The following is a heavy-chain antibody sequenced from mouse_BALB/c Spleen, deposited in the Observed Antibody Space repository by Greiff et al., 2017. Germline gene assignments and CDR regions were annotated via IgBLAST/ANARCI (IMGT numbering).Heavy chain of an antibody. V-gene: IGHV5-6*01. J-gene: IGHJ2*01. CDR3: ARHEGTAHYFDY. Sequence: EVKLMESGGDLVKPGGSLKLSCAASGFTFSSYGMSWVRQTPDKRLEWVATISSGGSYTYYPDSVKGRFTISRDNAKNTLYLQMSSPKSEDTAMYYCARHEGTAHYFDYWGQGTTLTVSS. CDR2: ISSGGSYT. CDR1: GFTFSSYG. D-gene: IGHD1-2*01.